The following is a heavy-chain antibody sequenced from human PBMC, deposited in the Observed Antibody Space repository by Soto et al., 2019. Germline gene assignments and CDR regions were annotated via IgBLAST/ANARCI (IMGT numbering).Heavy chain of an antibody. V-gene: IGHV1-18*01. D-gene: IGHD1-26*01. CDR3: AFSGSYLRRYFDL. CDR1: GYTFTSYA. Sequence: ASVKVSCKASGYTFTSYAMHWVRQASGQRLEWMGWISAYNGNTNYAQKLQGRVTMTTDTSTSTAYMELRSLRSDDTAVYYCAFSGSYLRRYFDLWGRGTLVTVSS. CDR2: ISAYNGNT. J-gene: IGHJ2*01.